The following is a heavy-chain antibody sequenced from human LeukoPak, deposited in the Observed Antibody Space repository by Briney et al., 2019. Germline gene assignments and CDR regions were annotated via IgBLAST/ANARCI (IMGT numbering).Heavy chain of an antibody. Sequence: GGSLRLSCAASGFSFSDAWMNWVRQAPGKGLEWVSVVYADGATYYADSVKGRFTVSRDNSKNTLYLQMNGLRAEDTAVYFCARGGGHYGIDYWGQGTLVTVSS. D-gene: IGHD4-17*01. V-gene: IGHV3-53*01. J-gene: IGHJ4*02. CDR2: VYADGAT. CDR3: ARGGGHYGIDY. CDR1: GFSFSDAW.